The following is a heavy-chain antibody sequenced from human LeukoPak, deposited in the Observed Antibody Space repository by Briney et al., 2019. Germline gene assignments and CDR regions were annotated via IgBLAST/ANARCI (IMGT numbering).Heavy chain of an antibody. V-gene: IGHV1-18*01. CDR2: ISAYNGNT. J-gene: IGHJ4*02. CDR1: GYTFTSYG. Sequence: GASVKVSCKASGYTFTSYGISWVRQAPGQGLEWMGWISAYNGNTNYAQKLQGRVTMSTDTSTSTAYMELKSLRSDDTAVYYCARDSARPVGATGPAFDYWGQGTLVTVYS. CDR3: ARDSARPVGATGPAFDY. D-gene: IGHD1-26*01.